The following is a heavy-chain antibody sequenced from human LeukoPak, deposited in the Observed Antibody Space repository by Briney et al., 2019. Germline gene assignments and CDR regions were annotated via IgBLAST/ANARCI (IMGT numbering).Heavy chain of an antibody. D-gene: IGHD1-14*01. CDR3: AKGSTRPNWFDP. CDR1: GFTFSSYT. CDR2: ISGSGGST. J-gene: IGHJ5*02. Sequence: GGSLRLSCAASGFTFSSYTMSWVRQAPGKGLEWVSAISGSGGSTYYADSVKGRFTISRDNSKNTLYLQMNSLRAEDTAVYYCAKGSTRPNWFDPWGQGTLVTVSS. V-gene: IGHV3-23*01.